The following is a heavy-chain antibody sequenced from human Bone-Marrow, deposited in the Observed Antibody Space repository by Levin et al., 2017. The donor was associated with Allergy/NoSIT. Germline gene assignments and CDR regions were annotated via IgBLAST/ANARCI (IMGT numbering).Heavy chain of an antibody. Sequence: GESLKISCKGSGYSFTSSWIGWVRQMPGKGLEWMGIIYPRDSDTRYSPSFQGQGTISVDKSISTAYLQWSSLKASDTAIYYCTRRAPNSFGTTGNWFDPWGQGTLVTVSS. CDR2: IYPRDSDT. V-gene: IGHV5-51*01. CDR1: GYSFTSSW. CDR3: TRRAPNSFGTTGNWFDP. D-gene: IGHD1-7*01. J-gene: IGHJ5*02.